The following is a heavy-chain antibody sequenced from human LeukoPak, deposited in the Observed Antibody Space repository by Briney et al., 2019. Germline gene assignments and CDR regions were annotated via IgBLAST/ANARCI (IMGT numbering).Heavy chain of an antibody. CDR1: GYTFTSYD. D-gene: IGHD2-15*01. V-gene: IGHV1-8*03. CDR3: XXXXXXXXXXXXGGYYYYYMDV. Sequence: ASVTVSCKASGYTFTSYDINWVRQATGQGLEWMGWMNPNSGNTGYAQKFQGRVTITRDTSISTAYMELSSLRSEDTAVYYCXXXXXXXXXXXXGGYYYYYMDVWGKGTTVTISS. CDR2: MNPNSGNT. J-gene: IGHJ6*03.